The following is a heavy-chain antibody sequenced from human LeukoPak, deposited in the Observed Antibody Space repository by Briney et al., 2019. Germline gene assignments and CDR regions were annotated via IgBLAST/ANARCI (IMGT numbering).Heavy chain of an antibody. CDR3: AKDGHKKRLVGTTTRGHFDY. J-gene: IGHJ4*02. CDR1: GFTFSSYG. Sequence: GGSLRLSCAASGFTFSSYGMHWVRQAPGKGLEWVAVISYEGNTRHYADSVKGRFTISRDNSKNKHYLQMNSLRAEDTAVYYGAKDGHKKRLVGTTTRGHFDYWGQGTLVTVSS. CDR2: ISYEGNTR. D-gene: IGHD1-26*01. V-gene: IGHV3-30*19.